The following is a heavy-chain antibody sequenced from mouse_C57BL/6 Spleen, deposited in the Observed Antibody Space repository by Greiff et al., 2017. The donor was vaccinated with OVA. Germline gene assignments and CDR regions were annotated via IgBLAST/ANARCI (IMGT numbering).Heavy chain of an antibody. V-gene: IGHV1-69*01. D-gene: IGHD2-3*01. CDR3: ARGVYDGYSYAMDY. J-gene: IGHJ4*01. CDR2: IDPSDSYT. CDR1: GYTFTSYW. Sequence: VQLQQPGAELVMPGASVKLSCKASGYTFTSYWMHWVKQRPGQGLEWIGEIDPSDSYTNYNQKFKGKSTLTVDKSSSTAYMQLSSLTSEDSAVYYCARGVYDGYSYAMDYWGQGTSVTVSS.